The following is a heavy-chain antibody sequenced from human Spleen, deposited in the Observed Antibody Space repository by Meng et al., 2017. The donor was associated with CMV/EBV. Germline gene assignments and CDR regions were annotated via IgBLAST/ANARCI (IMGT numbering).Heavy chain of an antibody. CDR1: FTFGIND. V-gene: IGHV3-30*18. CDR3: AKDEGYYGVWSGYVNY. CDR2: NSYDANTK. Sequence: FTFGINDVYWDRQAPGKVLECVAVNSYDANTKHYAVSVKSRFTISRDNSRVTLYLQMSSLRAEDTAVYYCAKDEGYYGVWSGYVNYWGQGTMVTVSS. D-gene: IGHD3-3*01. J-gene: IGHJ4*02.